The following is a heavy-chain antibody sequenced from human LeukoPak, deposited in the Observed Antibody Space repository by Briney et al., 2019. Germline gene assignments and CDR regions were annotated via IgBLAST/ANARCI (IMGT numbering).Heavy chain of an antibody. CDR2: ISHIGRT. Sequence: SETLSLTCAVSGDSFSSHYWTWIRQSPGTGLEWIGYISHIGRTNYNPSLKSRVTISIDTSKHQFSLKLRSVTAADTAVYYCARDLVTVTNGFDIWGQGTMVSVSS. CDR3: ARDLVTVTNGFDI. J-gene: IGHJ3*02. CDR1: GDSFSSHY. V-gene: IGHV4-59*11. D-gene: IGHD4-17*01.